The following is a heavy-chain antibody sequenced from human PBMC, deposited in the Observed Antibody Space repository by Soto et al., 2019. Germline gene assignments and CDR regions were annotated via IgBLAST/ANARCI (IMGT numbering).Heavy chain of an antibody. CDR1: GGSISSYSYY. D-gene: IGHD3-10*01. Sequence: PSETLSLTCTVSGGSISSYSYYWAWIRQPPGKGLEWIGSIYHSGTTYYSPSLKSRLTMSVDTSKNQFSFKLSSVTAADTAVYFCALIRGVSSDYWGQGTLVTV. CDR2: IYHSGTT. V-gene: IGHV4-39*01. J-gene: IGHJ4*02. CDR3: ALIRGVSSDY.